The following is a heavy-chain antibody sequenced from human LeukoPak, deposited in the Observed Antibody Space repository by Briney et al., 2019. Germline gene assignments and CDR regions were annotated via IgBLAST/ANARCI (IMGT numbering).Heavy chain of an antibody. CDR3: ARDVVVTASPDSFDM. V-gene: IGHV4-31*03. CDR2: ISDSGTT. J-gene: IGHJ3*02. D-gene: IGHD2-15*01. Sequence: SETLSLTCTVSGYSVSSGGYFWAWIRQHPGKGLEWIGYISDSGTTSYNPSLKSRVSISVATSNNHFSLRLSSVTAADTAVYYCARDVVVTASPDSFDMWGEGTMVTVSS. CDR1: GYSVSSGGYF.